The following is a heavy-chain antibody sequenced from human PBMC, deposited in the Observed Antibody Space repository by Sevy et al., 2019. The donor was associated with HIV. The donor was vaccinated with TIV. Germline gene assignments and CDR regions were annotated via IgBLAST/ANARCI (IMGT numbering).Heavy chain of an antibody. CDR1: GFTFNNFA. Sequence: GGSLRLSCAASGFTFNNFAMHWVRLAPGKGPEWVAVVPSDGAITYYADSVKGRLTVSRGNSKNTVYLQMSSLRTADTSLYYCAKAYSVSYYIPYDAFDICGQGTMVTVSS. V-gene: IGHV3-30-3*01. D-gene: IGHD1-26*01. CDR3: AKAYSVSYYIPYDAFDI. CDR2: VPSDGAIT. J-gene: IGHJ3*02.